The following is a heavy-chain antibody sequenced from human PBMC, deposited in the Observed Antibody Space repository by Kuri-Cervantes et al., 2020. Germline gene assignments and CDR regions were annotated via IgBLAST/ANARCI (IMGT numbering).Heavy chain of an antibody. CDR2: IKQDGSDK. J-gene: IGHJ4*02. CDR1: GFTFSSYW. V-gene: IGHV3-7*04. D-gene: IGHD3-16*02. CDR3: ARGPSGDYVWGSYRYPY. Sequence: GGSLRLSCAASGFTFSSYWMSWVRQAPGKGLEWVANIKQDGSDKYYVDSVKGRFTISRDNAKNSLYLQMNSLRAEDTAVYYCARGPSGDYVWGSYRYPYWGQGTLVTVSS.